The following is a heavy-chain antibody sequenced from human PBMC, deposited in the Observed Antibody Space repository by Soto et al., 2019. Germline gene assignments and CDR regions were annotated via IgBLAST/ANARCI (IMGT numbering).Heavy chain of an antibody. Sequence: GGSLRLSCAGSGFTFSTFDIHWVRQAPGKGLEWVSGIGTLSDTFYAASVQGRFTISRQNAKSSVYLQMNSLRAGDTAFYYCARGRSFSYDSTPPPMFDPWGQGTLVTVSS. CDR3: ARGRSFSYDSTPPPMFDP. J-gene: IGHJ5*02. D-gene: IGHD3-10*01. CDR1: GFTFSTFD. CDR2: IGTLSDT. V-gene: IGHV3-13*01.